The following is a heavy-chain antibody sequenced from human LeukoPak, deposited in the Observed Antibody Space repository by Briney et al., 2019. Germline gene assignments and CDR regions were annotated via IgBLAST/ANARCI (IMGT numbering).Heavy chain of an antibody. V-gene: IGHV1-2*02. CDR1: GYTFTGYY. D-gene: IGHD3-3*01. CDR2: INPNSGGT. Sequence: ASVKVSCKASGYTFTGYYMHWVRQAPGQGLEWMGWINPNSGGTNYAQKFQGRVTMTTDTSTSTAYMELRSLRSDDTAVYYCARDENKGYYDFWSGFREQGYYYYYMDVWGKGTTVTVSS. CDR3: ARDENKGYYDFWSGFREQGYYYYYMDV. J-gene: IGHJ6*03.